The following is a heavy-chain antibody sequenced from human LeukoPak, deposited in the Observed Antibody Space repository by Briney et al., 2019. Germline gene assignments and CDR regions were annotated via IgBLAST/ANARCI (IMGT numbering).Heavy chain of an antibody. J-gene: IGHJ6*03. CDR3: ARDHYDSYYMDV. V-gene: IGHV3-48*03. CDR1: GFTFSSYE. Sequence: GGSLRLSCAASGFTFSSYEMNWVRQAPGEGLEWVSYISSSGSTIYCADSVKSRFTISRDNAKNSLYLQMNSLRAEDTAVYYCARDHYDSYYMDVWGKGTTVTVSS. D-gene: IGHD3-16*01. CDR2: ISSSGSTI.